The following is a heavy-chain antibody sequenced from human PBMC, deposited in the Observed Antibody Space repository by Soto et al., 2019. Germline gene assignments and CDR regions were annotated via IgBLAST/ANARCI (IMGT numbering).Heavy chain of an antibody. CDR2: ITSGGTAM. J-gene: IGHJ5*02. CDR3: LSGWPDP. D-gene: IGHD3-16*02. Sequence: PGGSLRLSCAASGFTFSSSKMHWVRQAPGKGLEWVSSITSGGTAMYYADSVKGRFTISRDDALNSLYLQMNSLRVEDTAVYYCLSGWPDPWGQGTLVTVSS. CDR1: GFTFSSSK. V-gene: IGHV3-48*01.